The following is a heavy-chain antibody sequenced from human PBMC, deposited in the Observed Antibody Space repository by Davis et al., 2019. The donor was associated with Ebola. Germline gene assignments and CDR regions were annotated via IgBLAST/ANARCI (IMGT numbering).Heavy chain of an antibody. CDR3: AEGGTNNFLGAN. D-gene: IGHD2-8*01. Sequence: PGGSLRLSCAASGFTFGNFAMSWVRQAPGGGLEWVSGISASGADIKYADSVRGRFSISRDDSKSTLYLQMDSLRVEDTAVFYCAEGGTNNFLGANWGQGTLVTVSS. J-gene: IGHJ4*02. CDR2: ISASGADI. V-gene: IGHV3-23*01. CDR1: GFTFGNFA.